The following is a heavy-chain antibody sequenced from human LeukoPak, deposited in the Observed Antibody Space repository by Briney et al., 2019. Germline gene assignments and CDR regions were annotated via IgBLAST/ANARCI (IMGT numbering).Heavy chain of an antibody. CDR1: GGTFSSYA. CDR3: KRVYYYYGMDV. CDR2: IIPILGIA. Sequence: SVKVSCKASGGTFSSYAISWLRQAPGQGLEWMGRIIPILGIANYAQKFQGRVTITADKSTSTAYMELSSLRSEDTAVYYCKRVYYYYGMDVWGQGTTVTVSS. V-gene: IGHV1-69*04. J-gene: IGHJ6*02.